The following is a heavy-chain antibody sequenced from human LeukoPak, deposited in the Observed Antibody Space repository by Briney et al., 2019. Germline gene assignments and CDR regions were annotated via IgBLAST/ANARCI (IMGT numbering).Heavy chain of an antibody. V-gene: IGHV4-31*03. CDR3: ARGVVPAVPFDY. D-gene: IGHD2-2*01. CDR1: GGSISSGGYY. CDR2: IYYSGSP. J-gene: IGHJ4*02. Sequence: PSETLSLTCTVSGGSISSGGYYWSWIRQHPGKGLEWIGYIYYSGSPYYNPSLKSRVTISVDTSKNQFSLKLSSVTAADTAVYYCARGVVPAVPFDYWGQGTLVTVSS.